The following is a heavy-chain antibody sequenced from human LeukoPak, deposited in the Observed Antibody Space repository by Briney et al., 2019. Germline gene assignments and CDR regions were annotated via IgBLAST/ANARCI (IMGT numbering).Heavy chain of an antibody. CDR1: GYSLTQLS. CDR2: FDPVDGET. D-gene: IGHD3-3*01. J-gene: IGHJ4*02. Sequence: ASVKVSCKVSGYSLTQLSMHWVRQGIGRGLEWMGGFDPVDGETIYAQKFQGRVTMTENTSTDTAYMELSSLRSDDTAVYYCAILLEDYAFSTGSAKDYWGQGTLVTVSS. CDR3: AILLEDYAFSTGSAKDY. V-gene: IGHV1-24*01.